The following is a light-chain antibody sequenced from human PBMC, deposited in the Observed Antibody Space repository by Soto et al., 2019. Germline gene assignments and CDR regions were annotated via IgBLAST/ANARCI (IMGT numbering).Light chain of an antibody. CDR2: EVS. CDR3: SSYTSSVHWV. CDR1: SSDVGGYNY. J-gene: IGLJ3*02. V-gene: IGLV2-14*01. Sequence: QSALTQPASVSGSPGQSITISCTGTSSDVGGYNYVSWYQQHPGKAPKLMIYEVSNRPSGVSNRFSGSKSGNTASLTISGLQAEDEADYYCSSYTSSVHWVFGGGTKLTVL.